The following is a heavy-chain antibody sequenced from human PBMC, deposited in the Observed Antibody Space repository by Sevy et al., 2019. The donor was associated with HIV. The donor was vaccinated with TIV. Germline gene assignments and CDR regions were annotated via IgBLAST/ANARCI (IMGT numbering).Heavy chain of an antibody. D-gene: IGHD3-3*02. CDR3: ARDRIRGSYYYYGMDV. Sequence: GGSLRLSCAASGFTFSSYGMHWVRQPPGKGLEWVAVIWYDGSNKYYADSVKGRFTISRDNSKNTLYLQMNSLRAEDTAVYYCARDRIRGSYYYYGMDVWGQGTTVTVSS. CDR1: GFTFSSYG. V-gene: IGHV3-33*01. CDR2: IWYDGSNK. J-gene: IGHJ6*02.